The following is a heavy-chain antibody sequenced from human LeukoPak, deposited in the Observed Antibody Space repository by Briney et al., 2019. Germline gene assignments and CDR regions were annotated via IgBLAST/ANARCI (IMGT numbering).Heavy chain of an antibody. J-gene: IGHJ3*02. CDR3: VKVPRSGCCAFDI. D-gene: IGHD6-19*01. Sequence: GGSLRLSCAASGFTFSSYGMHWVRQAPGKGLEWVAAISYDESNEYYVDSVKGRFAVSRDNSKNTLYLQMNSLRVEDTAVYYCVKVPRSGCCAFDIWGQGTMVTVSS. V-gene: IGHV3-30*18. CDR2: ISYDESNE. CDR1: GFTFSSYG.